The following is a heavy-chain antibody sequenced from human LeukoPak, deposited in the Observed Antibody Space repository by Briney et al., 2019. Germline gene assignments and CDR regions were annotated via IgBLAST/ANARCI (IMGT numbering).Heavy chain of an antibody. CDR3: ARDSYYYDSSGYYYAFDI. CDR2: IYTSGST. V-gene: IGHV4-4*07. CDR1: GGSISSYY. D-gene: IGHD3-22*01. J-gene: IGHJ3*02. Sequence: SETLSLTCTVSGGSISSYYWSWIRQPAGKGLEWIGRIYTSGSTNYNPSLKRRVTMSVGTSKNQFSLKLSSVTAADTAVYYCARDSYYYDSSGYYYAFDIWGQGTMVTVSS.